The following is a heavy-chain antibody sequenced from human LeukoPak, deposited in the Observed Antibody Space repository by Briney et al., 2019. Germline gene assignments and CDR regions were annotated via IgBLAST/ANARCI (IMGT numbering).Heavy chain of an antibody. V-gene: IGHV4-39*01. CDR2: IYYSGST. J-gene: IGHJ4*02. CDR3: ARVDYDFWSGQIDY. D-gene: IGHD3-3*01. Sequence: SETLSLTCTVSGGSISSSSYYWGWIRQPPGKGLEWIGSIYYSGSTYYNPPLKSRVTISVDTSKNQFSLKLSSVTAADTAVYYCARVDYDFWSGQIDYWGQGTLVTVSS. CDR1: GGSISSSSYY.